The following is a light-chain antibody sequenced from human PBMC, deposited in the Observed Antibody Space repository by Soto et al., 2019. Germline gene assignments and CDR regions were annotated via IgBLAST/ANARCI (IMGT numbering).Light chain of an antibody. Sequence: EVVMTQSPATLSVSPGERATLSCRASQSVSSNLAWYQQKPGQAPRLLIYGTSTRATGIPARFSGSGSGTEFTLTITSLQSEDSAVYYCQQYDDWPPCTFGQGTKLEIK. J-gene: IGKJ2*02. CDR2: GTS. CDR3: QQYDDWPPCT. CDR1: QSVSSN. V-gene: IGKV3-15*01.